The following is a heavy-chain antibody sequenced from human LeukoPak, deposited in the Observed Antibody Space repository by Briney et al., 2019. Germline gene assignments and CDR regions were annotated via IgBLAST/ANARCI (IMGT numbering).Heavy chain of an antibody. CDR1: GFTFSSYW. V-gene: IGHV3-7*03. J-gene: IGHJ3*02. D-gene: IGHD6-6*01. CDR3: AKDAYSSSSSAFDI. Sequence: GGSLRLSCAASGFTFSSYWMNWARQAPGKGLEWVASINHNGNVNYYVDSVKGRFTISRDNAKNSLYLQMSNLRAEDTAVYYCAKDAYSSSSSAFDIWGQGTMVTVSS. CDR2: INHNGNVN.